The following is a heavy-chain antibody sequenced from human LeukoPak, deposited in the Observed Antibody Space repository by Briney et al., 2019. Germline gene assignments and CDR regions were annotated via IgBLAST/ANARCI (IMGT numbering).Heavy chain of an antibody. V-gene: IGHV3-15*01. CDR2: IKTKPDGGTT. Sequence: PGGSLRLSCAASGFTFSNAWMNWVRQAPGKGLEWVGRIKTKPDGGTTDYAAPVKGRFTISRDDSKNTLYLQMNSLKTEDTAVYYCTTDKYISSWYDYWGQGTLVTVSS. CDR1: GFTFSNAW. J-gene: IGHJ4*02. D-gene: IGHD6-13*01. CDR3: TTDKYISSWYDY.